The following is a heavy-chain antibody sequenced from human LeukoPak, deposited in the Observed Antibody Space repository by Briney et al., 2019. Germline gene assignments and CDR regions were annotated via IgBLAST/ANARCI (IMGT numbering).Heavy chain of an antibody. D-gene: IGHD3-22*01. CDR1: GFKFDDYG. CDR3: AKEMFTQTMIAPNYFDY. Sequence: GGSLRLSCAGSGFKFDDYGMNWVRQVPGKGLEWISAINWNGGSTHYADSVRGRFTISRDNARNSMFLHMNSLRAEDTAVYYCAKEMFTQTMIAPNYFDYWGQGTLVTVSS. J-gene: IGHJ4*02. V-gene: IGHV3-20*04. CDR2: INWNGGST.